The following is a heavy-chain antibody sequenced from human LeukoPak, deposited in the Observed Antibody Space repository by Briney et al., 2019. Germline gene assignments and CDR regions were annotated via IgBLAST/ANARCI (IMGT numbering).Heavy chain of an antibody. J-gene: IGHJ3*01. CDR3: ARGVRGGTQYDAFDV. V-gene: IGHV3-7*01. CDR2: IKQDGTNA. Sequence: GGSLRLSCAASRFTFSNFWMHWARQAPGKGLEWVANIKQDGTNAYYVDSVKGRFTISRDNAKNSVYLQMNSLRVEDTAVYYCARGVRGGTQYDAFDVWGQGTMVTVSS. D-gene: IGHD1-7*01. CDR1: RFTFSNFW.